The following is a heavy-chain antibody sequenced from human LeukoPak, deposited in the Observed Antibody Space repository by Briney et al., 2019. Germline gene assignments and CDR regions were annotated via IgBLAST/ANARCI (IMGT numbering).Heavy chain of an antibody. CDR1: GFTFSDYY. V-gene: IGHV3-11*01. CDR3: ARDPFYSSSQGGMDV. D-gene: IGHD6-6*01. CDR2: ISSSGSTI. J-gene: IGHJ6*02. Sequence: PGGSLRLSCAASGFTFSDYYMSWIRQAPGKGLEWVSYISSSGSTIYYADSVKGRFTISRDNSKNTLYLQMNSLRAEDTAVYYCARDPFYSSSQGGMDVWGQRTTVTVSS.